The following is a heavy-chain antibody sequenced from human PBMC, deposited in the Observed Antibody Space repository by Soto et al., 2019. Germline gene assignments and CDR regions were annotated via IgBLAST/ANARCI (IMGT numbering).Heavy chain of an antibody. CDR3: AKDPIVVVPPRLFDY. V-gene: IGHV3-72*01. CDR1: GFTLSDHY. D-gene: IGHD3-22*01. J-gene: IGHJ4*02. CDR2: SRNRGNNYVT. Sequence: PGGSLRLSCEGSGFTLSDHYMDWVRQAPGKGLEWVGRSRNRGNNYVTYYADSVKGRFTISRDNSKNTLYLQMNSLRAEDTAVYYCAKDPIVVVPPRLFDYWGQGTLVTVSS.